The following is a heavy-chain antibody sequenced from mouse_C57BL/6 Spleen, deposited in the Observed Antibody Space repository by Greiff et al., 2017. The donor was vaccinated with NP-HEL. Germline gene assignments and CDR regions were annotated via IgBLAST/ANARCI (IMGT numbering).Heavy chain of an antibody. CDR1: GYTFTSYW. D-gene: IGHD1-1*01. CDR3: ARRTTVADY. J-gene: IGHJ2*01. CDR2: IYPGSGST. V-gene: IGHV1-55*01. Sequence: QVHVKQPGAELVKPGASVKMSCKASGYTFTSYWITWVKQRPGQGLEWIGDIYPGSGSTNYNEKFKSKATLTVDTSSSTAYMQLSSLTSEDSAVYYCARRTTVADYWGQGTTLTVSS.